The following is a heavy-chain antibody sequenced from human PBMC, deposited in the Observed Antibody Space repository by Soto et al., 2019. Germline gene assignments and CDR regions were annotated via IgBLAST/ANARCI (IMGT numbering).Heavy chain of an antibody. CDR2: ISASIGNK. CDR1: GYTFTRYG. V-gene: IGHV1-18*01. D-gene: IGHD3-22*01. CDR3: ARAKAVDSSGYPFDY. Sequence: ASVNVSCQASGYTFTRYGISWVRQAPGQGLEWMGWISASIGNKNYAQKLQGRATLTTDTSTSTAYMELRSLTSDDTAVYYCARAKAVDSSGYPFDYWGQGTLVTVSS. J-gene: IGHJ4*02.